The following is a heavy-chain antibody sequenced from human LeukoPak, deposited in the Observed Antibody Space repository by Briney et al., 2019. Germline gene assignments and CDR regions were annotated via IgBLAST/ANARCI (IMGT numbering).Heavy chain of an antibody. CDR3: ARGSLYGGSYLYDY. J-gene: IGHJ4*02. CDR1: GFTFSSYS. Sequence: NPGGSLRLSCVASGFTFSSYSMNWVRQAPGKGLEWVSSISSSSSYIYYADSVKGRFTISRDNAKNSLYLQINSLRAEDTAVYYCARGSLYGGSYLYDYWGQGTLVTVSS. V-gene: IGHV3-21*01. CDR2: ISSSSSYI. D-gene: IGHD1-26*01.